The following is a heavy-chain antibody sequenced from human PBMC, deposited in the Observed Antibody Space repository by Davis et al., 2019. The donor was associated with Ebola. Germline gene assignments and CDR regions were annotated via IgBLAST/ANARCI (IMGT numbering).Heavy chain of an antibody. Sequence: PSETLSLTCTVSGGSISSSSYYWGWIRQPPGKGLEWIGSIYYSGSTNYNPSLKSRVTISVDTSKNQFSLKLSSVTAADTAVYYCASRGLATIEGPGAFDIWGQGTMVTVSS. CDR3: ASRGLATIEGPGAFDI. V-gene: IGHV4-39*07. J-gene: IGHJ3*02. CDR2: IYYSGST. D-gene: IGHD5-12*01. CDR1: GGSISSSSYY.